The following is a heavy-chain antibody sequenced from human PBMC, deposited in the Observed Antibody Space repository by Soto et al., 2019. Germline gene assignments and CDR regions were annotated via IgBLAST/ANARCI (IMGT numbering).Heavy chain of an antibody. Sequence: HPGGSLRLSCAASGFTFSSYGMHWVRQAPGKGLEWVAVISYDGSNKYYADSVKGRFTISRDNSKNTLYLQMNSLRAEDTAVYYCAKDMYYDFWSGYYREVPRCGMDVWGQGTTVTVSS. CDR1: GFTFSSYG. V-gene: IGHV3-30*18. CDR3: AKDMYYDFWSGYYREVPRCGMDV. D-gene: IGHD3-3*01. CDR2: ISYDGSNK. J-gene: IGHJ6*02.